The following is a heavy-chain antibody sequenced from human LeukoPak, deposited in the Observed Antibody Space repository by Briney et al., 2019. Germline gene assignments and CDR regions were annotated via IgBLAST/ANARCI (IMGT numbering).Heavy chain of an antibody. Sequence: GASVKVSCKASGYTFTGHYMHWVRQAPGQGLEWMGWINPNSGGTNYAQKFQGWVTMTRDTSISTAYMELSRLRSDDTAVYDCARGLVVRAINFDYWGQGTLVTVSS. CDR2: INPNSGGT. J-gene: IGHJ4*02. D-gene: IGHD1-26*01. CDR3: ARGLVVRAINFDY. V-gene: IGHV1-2*04. CDR1: GYTFTGHY.